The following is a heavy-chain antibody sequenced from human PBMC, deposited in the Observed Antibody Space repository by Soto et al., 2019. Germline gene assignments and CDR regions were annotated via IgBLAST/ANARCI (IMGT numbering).Heavy chain of an antibody. CDR1: GFTFSSYD. CDR2: IGVYANK. Sequence: GSLILSCASYGFTFSSYDMNWVRQAPGKGLEWVSAIGVYANKYYADSVKGRFTISRDNSKNTLYLQMNSLRAEDTAVYYCARDIRYYDSSGSVWGQGTTVTVSS. CDR3: ARDIRYYDSSGSV. D-gene: IGHD3-22*01. V-gene: IGHV3-23*01. J-gene: IGHJ6*02.